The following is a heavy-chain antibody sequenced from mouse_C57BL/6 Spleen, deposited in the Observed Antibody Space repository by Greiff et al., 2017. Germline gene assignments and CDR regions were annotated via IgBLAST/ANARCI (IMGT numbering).Heavy chain of an antibody. J-gene: IGHJ2*01. Sequence: EVKLVESGPGLVKPSQSLSLTCSVTGYSITSGYYWNWIRQFPGNKLEWMGYISYDGSNNYNPSLKNRISITRDTSKNQFFLKLNSVTTEDTATYYCARDGTMVTFFDYWGQGTTLTVSS. CDR2: ISYDGSN. CDR1: GYSITSGYY. CDR3: ARDGTMVTFFDY. D-gene: IGHD2-2*01. V-gene: IGHV3-6*01.